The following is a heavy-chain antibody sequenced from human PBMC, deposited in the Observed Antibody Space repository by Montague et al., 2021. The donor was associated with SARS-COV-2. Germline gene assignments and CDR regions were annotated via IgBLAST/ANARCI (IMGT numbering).Heavy chain of an antibody. Sequence: SETLSLTCTVSGGSINSNYWNWIRQPPGRGLEWIGYIYYSGSTNYNPSLESRVIISADTSKNHFSLKLRSVTAADTAVYYCAREISGPDYFDYWGQGTLVTVSS. CDR1: GGSINSNY. CDR2: IYYSGST. J-gene: IGHJ4*02. D-gene: IGHD3-10*01. CDR3: AREISGPDYFDY. V-gene: IGHV4-59*01.